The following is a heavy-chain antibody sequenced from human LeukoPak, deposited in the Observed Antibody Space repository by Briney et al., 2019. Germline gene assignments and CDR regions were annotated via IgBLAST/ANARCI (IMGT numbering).Heavy chain of an antibody. CDR2: INHSGST. V-gene: IGHV4-34*01. J-gene: IGHJ4*02. CDR1: GGSFSGYY. Sequence: PSETLSLTCAVYGGSFSGYYWSWIRQPPGKGPEWIGEINHSGSTNYNPSLKSRVTISVDTSKNQFSLKLSSVTAADTAVYYCARSRATLDYWGQGTLVTVSS. D-gene: IGHD1-26*01. CDR3: ARSRATLDY.